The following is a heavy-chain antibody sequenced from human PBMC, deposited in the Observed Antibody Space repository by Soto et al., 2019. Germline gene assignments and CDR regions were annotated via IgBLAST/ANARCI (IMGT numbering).Heavy chain of an antibody. CDR2: IYAGDSDT. V-gene: IGHV5-51*01. CDR3: ARHQYTTSHFDY. J-gene: IGHJ4*02. D-gene: IGHD6-6*01. Sequence: GESLKISCKGSGYSFADYWIGWVRQMPGKGLEWMGIIYAGDSDTRYSPSFQGQVTISADKSISTAYMQWSSLKASDTAMYYCARHQYTTSHFDYWGQGTLVTVSS. CDR1: GYSFADYW.